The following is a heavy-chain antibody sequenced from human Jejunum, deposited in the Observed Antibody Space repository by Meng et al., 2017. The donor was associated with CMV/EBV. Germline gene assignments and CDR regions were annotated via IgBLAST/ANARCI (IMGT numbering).Heavy chain of an antibody. CDR3: AKENSADILTGYPTY. J-gene: IGHJ4*02. CDR1: GFTFSSYA. D-gene: IGHD3-9*01. V-gene: IGHV3-23*01. CDR2: TSGSGGST. Sequence: SGFTFSSYAMSWVRQAPGKGLEWVSGTSGSGGSTYYADSVKGRFTISRGNSKNTLYLQMNSLKAEDMAVYYCAKENSADILTGYPTYWGQGTLVTVSS.